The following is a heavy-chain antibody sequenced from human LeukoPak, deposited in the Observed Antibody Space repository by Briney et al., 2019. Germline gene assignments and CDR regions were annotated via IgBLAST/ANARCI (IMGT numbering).Heavy chain of an antibody. CDR3: ARAPVTSCRGAFCYPFDY. D-gene: IGHD2-15*01. CDR1: GFTFSSYV. J-gene: IGHJ4*02. Sequence: HPGESLRLSCAASGFTFSSYVMSWVRQAPGKGLEWVSGIGVRGDDTYYADSVRGRFTISRDNSKNTLYLQMNRLRVEDAAVYYCARAPVTSCRGAFCYPFDYWGQGTLVTVSS. V-gene: IGHV3-23*01. CDR2: IGVRGDDT.